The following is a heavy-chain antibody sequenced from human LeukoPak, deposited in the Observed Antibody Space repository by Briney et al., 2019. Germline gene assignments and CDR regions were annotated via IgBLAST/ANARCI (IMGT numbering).Heavy chain of an antibody. D-gene: IGHD3-3*01. CDR2: ISANGGET. CDR3: AKRYYDFPLDY. J-gene: IGHJ4*02. CDR1: GFTFSIYA. Sequence: GGSLRFSCAASGFTFSIYAMNWVRQAPGKGLEWVSSISANGGETHYADSVKGRFTISRDNSKNTLYLQINNPRVEDTAVYYCAKRYYDFPLDYWGQGTLVTVSS. V-gene: IGHV3-23*01.